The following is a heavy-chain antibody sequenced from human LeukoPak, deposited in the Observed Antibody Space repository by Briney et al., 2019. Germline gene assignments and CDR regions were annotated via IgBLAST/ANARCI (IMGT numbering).Heavy chain of an antibody. Sequence: GGSLRLSCAASGFTFSSYAMHWVRQVPGKGLEWVAVISYDGSNKYYADSVKGRFTISRDNSKNTLYLQMNSLRAEDTAVYYCARDGFRYYGSGRTPYYYYMDVWGKGTTVTVSS. D-gene: IGHD3-10*01. CDR2: ISYDGSNK. J-gene: IGHJ6*03. V-gene: IGHV3-30-3*01. CDR1: GFTFSSYA. CDR3: ARDGFRYYGSGRTPYYYYMDV.